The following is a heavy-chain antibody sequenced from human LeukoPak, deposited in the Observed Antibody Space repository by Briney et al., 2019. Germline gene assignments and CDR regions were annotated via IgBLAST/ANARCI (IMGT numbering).Heavy chain of an antibody. CDR2: ISAYNGNT. J-gene: IGHJ4*02. V-gene: IGHV1-18*01. CDR3: ARDLGSGYDFAFDY. D-gene: IGHD5-12*01. Sequence: ASVKVSCKASGYTFTSYGICWVRQAPGQGLEWMGWISAYNGNTNYAQKLQGRVTMTTDTSTSTAYMELRSLRSDDTAVYYCARDLGSGYDFAFDYWGQGTLVTVSS. CDR1: GYTFTSYG.